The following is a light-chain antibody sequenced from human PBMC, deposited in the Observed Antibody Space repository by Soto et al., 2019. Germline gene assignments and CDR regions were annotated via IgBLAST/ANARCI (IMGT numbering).Light chain of an antibody. V-gene: IGLV2-8*01. Sequence: QSALTQPPSASGSPGQSVAISCTGTSSDVGGNNYVSWYQQHPGKATKLMVYEVTKRPSGVPDRFSGSKSGNTASLTVSGLQAEDEADYYCSSYAGSNNVTFGGGTKVTVL. CDR2: EVT. CDR1: SSDVGGNNY. CDR3: SSYAGSNNVT. J-gene: IGLJ2*01.